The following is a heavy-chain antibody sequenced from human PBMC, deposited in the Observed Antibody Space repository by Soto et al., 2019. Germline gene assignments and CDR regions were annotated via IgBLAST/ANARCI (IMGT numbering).Heavy chain of an antibody. CDR1: GFSFSNYG. J-gene: IGHJ5*02. Sequence: QVQLVESGGGVVQPGTSLRLSCAASGFSFSNYGMHWVRQAPGKGLEWVAVIWYDGSDGSNKYYADSVKGRVTISRDNSKNTLSLQINSLRAGDTAVYDWARDRRGSGIRGASNWFAPWGRGTLVTVSS. CDR2: IWYDGSDGSNK. CDR3: ARDRRGSGIRGASNWFAP. V-gene: IGHV3-33*01. D-gene: IGHD3-10*01.